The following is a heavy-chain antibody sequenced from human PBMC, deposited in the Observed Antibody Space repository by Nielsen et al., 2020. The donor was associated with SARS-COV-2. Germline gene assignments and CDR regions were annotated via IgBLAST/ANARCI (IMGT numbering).Heavy chain of an antibody. CDR2: INYTGSS. CDR3: ARDPIGKDSRGYLFYYYGMYV. J-gene: IGHJ6*02. CDR1: GGSISTGNYY. Sequence: SETLSLTCTVSGGSISTGNYYWSWIRQPPGKGLEWIGYINYTGSSYYNPSLRSRVTISVDTSKNQFSLRLSSVTAADTAVYYCARDPIGKDSRGYLFYYYGMYVWCQGTTVIVSS. V-gene: IGHV4-30-4*01. D-gene: IGHD3-22*01.